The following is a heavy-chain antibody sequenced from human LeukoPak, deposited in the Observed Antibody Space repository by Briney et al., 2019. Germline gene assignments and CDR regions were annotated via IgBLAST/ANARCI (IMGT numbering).Heavy chain of an antibody. D-gene: IGHD4-17*01. Sequence: GGSLRLSCAASGFTFSSYGMSWVRQAPGKGLEWVANIKQDGSEKYYVDSVKGRFTISRDNAKKSLYLQMNSLRAEDTAVYYCARDYGAADYWGQGTLVTVSS. CDR2: IKQDGSEK. CDR1: GFTFSSYG. CDR3: ARDYGAADY. V-gene: IGHV3-7*01. J-gene: IGHJ4*02.